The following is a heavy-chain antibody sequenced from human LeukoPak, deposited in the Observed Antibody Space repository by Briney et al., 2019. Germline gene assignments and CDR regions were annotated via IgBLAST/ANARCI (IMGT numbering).Heavy chain of an antibody. V-gene: IGHV4-31*03. CDR3: ARLYTDYTENWFDP. CDR2: IYYSGST. Sequence: SQTLSFTCTVSGGSISSGGYYWSWIRQHPGKGLEWIGYIYYSGSTYYNPSLKSRVTISVDTSKNQFSLRLRSVTAADTAVYYCARLYTDYTENWFDPWGQGTLATVSS. CDR1: GGSISSGGYY. J-gene: IGHJ5*02. D-gene: IGHD4-11*01.